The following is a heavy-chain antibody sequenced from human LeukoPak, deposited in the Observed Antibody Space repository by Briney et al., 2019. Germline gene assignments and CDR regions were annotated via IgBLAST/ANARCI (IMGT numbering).Heavy chain of an antibody. D-gene: IGHD3-22*01. CDR1: GFTFSSYV. CDR3: AKDLSRGYSAEYFQQ. Sequence: GGSLRLSCAASGFTFSSYVMSWVGQAPGKGLEWGSAITGSGASTYYADSVKGRFTISRDNSKNTLYVQRNSLRAEDTATYYCAKDLSRGYSAEYFQQWGQGTLVTVSS. CDR2: ITGSGAST. V-gene: IGHV3-23*01. J-gene: IGHJ1*01.